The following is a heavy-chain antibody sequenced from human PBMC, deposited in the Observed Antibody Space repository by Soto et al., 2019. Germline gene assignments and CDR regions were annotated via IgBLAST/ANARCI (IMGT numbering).Heavy chain of an antibody. CDR2: IWYDGSNK. CDR3: ATMTENRYYYYYMDV. CDR1: GFTFSSYG. D-gene: IGHD3-10*01. V-gene: IGHV3-33*01. Sequence: GGSLRLSCAASGFTFSSYGMHWVRQAPGKGLEWVAVIWYDGSNKYYADSVKGRFTISRDNSKNTLYLQMNSLRAEDTAVYYCATMTENRYYYYYMDVWGKGTTVTVSS. J-gene: IGHJ6*03.